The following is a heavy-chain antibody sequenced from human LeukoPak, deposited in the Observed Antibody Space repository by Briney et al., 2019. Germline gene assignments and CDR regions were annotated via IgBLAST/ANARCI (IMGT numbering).Heavy chain of an antibody. J-gene: IGHJ6*03. CDR1: GGSISSYY. CDR3: ARARNYYDSSGYYSYYYYYMDA. D-gene: IGHD3-22*01. Sequence: SETLSLTCTVSGGSISSYYWSWIRQPAGKGLEWIGRIYTSGSTNYNPSLKSRVTISVDTSKNQFSLKLSSVTAADTAVYYCARARNYYDSSGYYSYYYYYMDAWGKGTTVTISS. V-gene: IGHV4-4*07. CDR2: IYTSGST.